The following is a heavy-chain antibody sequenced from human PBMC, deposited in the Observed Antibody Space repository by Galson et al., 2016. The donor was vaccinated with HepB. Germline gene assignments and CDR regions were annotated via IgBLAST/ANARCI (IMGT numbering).Heavy chain of an antibody. CDR1: GYGFIAYG. J-gene: IGHJ4*02. V-gene: IGHV1-18*01. D-gene: IGHD2-2*01. CDR3: ARDGDCSSSSCYGDYFDY. Sequence: SVKVSCKASGYGFIAYGLSWVRQAPGQGLEWMGWVSPNNGNTNYAAKFQGRVTMTTDTSTKTVFMELRSLRSDDSAVYYCARDGDCSSSSCYGDYFDYWGQGTLVTVSS. CDR2: VSPNNGNT.